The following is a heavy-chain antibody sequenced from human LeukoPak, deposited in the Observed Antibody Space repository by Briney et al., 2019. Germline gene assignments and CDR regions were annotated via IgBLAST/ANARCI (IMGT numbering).Heavy chain of an antibody. V-gene: IGHV4-61*02. CDR2: IYTSVST. J-gene: IGHJ3*02. D-gene: IGHD2-2*03. Sequence: SETLSLTCTVSGGSISSGSYYWRWVGQPAGKGGEWIGRIYTSVSTNYNPSLKSRVTISVDTSKNQFSLKLSSVTAADTAVYYCARDGYCSSTSCYDIWGQGTMVTVSS. CDR3: ARDGYCSSTSCYDI. CDR1: GGSISSGSYY.